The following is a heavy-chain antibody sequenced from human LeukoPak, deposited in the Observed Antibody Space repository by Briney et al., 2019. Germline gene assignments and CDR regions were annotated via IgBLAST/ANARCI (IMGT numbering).Heavy chain of an antibody. J-gene: IGHJ4*02. V-gene: IGHV4-34*01. CDR1: GGSFSGYY. CDR3: ARGLGAVAGFFDY. D-gene: IGHD6-19*01. CDR2: INHSGST. Sequence: SETLSLTCAVCGGSFSGYYWSWIRQPPGKGLEWIGEINHSGSTNYNPSLKSRVTISVDTSKNQFSLKLSSVTAADTAVYYCARGLGAVAGFFDYWGQGTLVTVSS.